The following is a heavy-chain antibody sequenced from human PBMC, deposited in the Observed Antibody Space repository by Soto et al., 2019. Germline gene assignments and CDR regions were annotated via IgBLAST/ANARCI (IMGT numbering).Heavy chain of an antibody. CDR3: ARSFYGVDL. J-gene: IGHJ6*02. CDR2: IYQGGSA. V-gene: IGHV4-30-2*06. CDR1: GGSITSGGYA. Sequence: SETLSLTCAVSGGSITSGGYAWSWIRQSPGQALEWIGYIYQGGSAFXXPXXXXXXTIXXXXSXNXFXLXXXSVTAADTAVYYCARSFYGVDLWGQGTPVTVSS.